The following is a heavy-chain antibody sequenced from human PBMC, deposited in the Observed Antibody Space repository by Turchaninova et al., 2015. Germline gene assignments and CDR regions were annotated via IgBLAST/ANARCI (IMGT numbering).Heavy chain of an antibody. CDR3: GRDSPGAD. V-gene: IGHV3-11*06. Sequence: QVQLVESGGGLVKPGGSLRLSCAASGFSFSGFSMSWLRQPPGEGLGWVYYFSGRGCYINYPEAQKGRFTISRDNAKNTLYLEMNNLRAEDTAVYYCGRDSPGADWGQGTLVTVSS. J-gene: IGHJ4*02. CDR1: GFSFSGFS. D-gene: IGHD3-10*01. CDR2: FSGRGCYI.